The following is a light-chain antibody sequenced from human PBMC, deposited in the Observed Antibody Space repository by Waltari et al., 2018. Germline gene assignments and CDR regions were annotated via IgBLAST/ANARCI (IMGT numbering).Light chain of an antibody. CDR1: PNVNSF. CDR2: DAS. CDR3: QQRGNLPET. Sequence: EIVLTQSLGTLSLSPGDRATLSCGASPNVNSFLAWYQQKRGQAPGLLIYDASKRATGIPDRISGSGSGTDFTLTISSRGPEDFAMYYCQQRGNLPETFGRGTRGE. J-gene: IGKJ2*01. V-gene: IGKV3-11*01.